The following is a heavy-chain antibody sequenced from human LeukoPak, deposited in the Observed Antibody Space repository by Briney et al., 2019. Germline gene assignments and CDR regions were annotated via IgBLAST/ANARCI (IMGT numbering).Heavy chain of an antibody. J-gene: IGHJ4*02. Sequence: GGSLRLSCAAFGFTFNNAWMTWVRQAPGKGLEWVGRIKTKIDGVTTHYGAPVKGRFTISRDDSKNTLSLQMNSLKIEDTAVYYCTTGTAYSSGYHFWGQGTLVTVSS. CDR1: GFTFNNAW. V-gene: IGHV3-15*01. CDR3: TTGTAYSSGYHF. CDR2: IKTKIDGVTT. D-gene: IGHD6-19*01.